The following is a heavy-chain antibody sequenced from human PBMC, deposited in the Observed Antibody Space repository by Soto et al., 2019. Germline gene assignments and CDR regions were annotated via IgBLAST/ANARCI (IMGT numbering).Heavy chain of an antibody. CDR1: GGSFSGYY. V-gene: IGHV4-34*01. Sequence: PSETLSLTCAVYGGSFSGYYWSWIRQPPGKGLEWIGEINHSGSTNYNPSLKSRVTISVDTSKNQFSLKLSSVTAADTAVYYCARGPIVATTNFDYWGQGTLVTVSS. J-gene: IGHJ4*02. CDR3: ARGPIVATTNFDY. CDR2: INHSGST. D-gene: IGHD5-12*01.